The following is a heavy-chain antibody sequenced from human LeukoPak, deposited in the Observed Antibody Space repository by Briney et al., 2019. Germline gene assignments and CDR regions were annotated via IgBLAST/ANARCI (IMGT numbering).Heavy chain of an antibody. D-gene: IGHD1-1*01. CDR2: IIPILGIA. J-gene: IGHJ4*02. Sequence: ASVKVSCKASGGTFSSYAISWVRQAPGQGLEWMGRIIPILGIANYAQKFQGRVTITADKSTSTAYMELSSLRSEDTAVYYCARDRDNWNDPFDYWGQGTLVTVSS. CDR3: ARDRDNWNDPFDY. CDR1: GGTFSSYA. V-gene: IGHV1-69*04.